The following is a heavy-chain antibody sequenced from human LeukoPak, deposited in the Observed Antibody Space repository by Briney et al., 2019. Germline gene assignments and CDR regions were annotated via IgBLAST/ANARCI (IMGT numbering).Heavy chain of an antibody. CDR3: AKKAQYNGNYPLDY. Sequence: EAGGSLRLSCAASGFTFTSYSMSWVRQAPGKGLEWVSGTSDRGDYTYYADSVKGRFTISRDNSENTLYLQMNSLRAEDTALYFCAKKAQYNGNYPLDYWGQGTLVTVSS. J-gene: IGHJ4*02. CDR2: TSDRGDYT. D-gene: IGHD1-26*01. V-gene: IGHV3-23*01. CDR1: GFTFTSYS.